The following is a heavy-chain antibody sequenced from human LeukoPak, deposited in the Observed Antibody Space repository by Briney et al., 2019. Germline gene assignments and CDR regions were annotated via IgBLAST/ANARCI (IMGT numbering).Heavy chain of an antibody. Sequence: PGRSLRLSCAASGFTFDDYAMPWVRHAPGKGLEWVAGISWSSGNIGYADSVKGRFTISRDNAENSLHLEMNSLRHEDTAVYFCARDAWRRAFNYGMDVWGQGTTVAVSS. CDR1: GFTFDDYA. CDR3: ARDAWRRAFNYGMDV. D-gene: IGHD5-12*01. V-gene: IGHV3-9*01. CDR2: ISWSSGNI. J-gene: IGHJ6*02.